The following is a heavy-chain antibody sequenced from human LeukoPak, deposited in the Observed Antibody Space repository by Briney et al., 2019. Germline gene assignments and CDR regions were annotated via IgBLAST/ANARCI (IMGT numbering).Heavy chain of an antibody. V-gene: IGHV3-23*01. D-gene: IGHD2-15*01. CDR1: GFTFSSYW. J-gene: IGHJ4*02. Sequence: GGSLRLSCAASGFTFSSYWMSWVRQAPGKGLEWVSVICANDGNTYYADAVKGRFTISRDNSKDTLYLQIDSLRAEDTAVYYCAKGSGSSCYSPCDYWGQGILVTVSS. CDR2: ICANDGNT. CDR3: AKGSGSSCYSPCDY.